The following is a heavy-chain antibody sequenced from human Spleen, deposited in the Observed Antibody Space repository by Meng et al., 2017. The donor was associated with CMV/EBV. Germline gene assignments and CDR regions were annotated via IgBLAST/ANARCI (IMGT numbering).Heavy chain of an antibody. CDR1: YFFSDHF. J-gene: IGHJ4*02. D-gene: IGHD6-19*01. V-gene: IGHV1-2*02. Sequence: YFFSDHFMHWVRQAPGQGLEWMGWIKPNSGDTNYAQNFQGRVTMTSDSSFNTAYMELSRLTSDDTAVYYCARSYRGSSGWYSNRFDYWGQGTLVTVSS. CDR3: ARSYRGSSGWYSNRFDY. CDR2: IKPNSGDT.